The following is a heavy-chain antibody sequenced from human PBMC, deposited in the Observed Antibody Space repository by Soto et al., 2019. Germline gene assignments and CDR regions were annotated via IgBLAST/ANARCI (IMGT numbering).Heavy chain of an antibody. CDR3: ASPGLLINYDFWSGYYRFDY. J-gene: IGHJ4*01. CDR1: GGTFSSYA. CDR2: IIPIFGTA. D-gene: IGHD3-3*01. Sequence: VASVKVSCKASGGTFSSYAISWVRQAPGQGLEWMGGIIPIFGTANYAQKFQGRVTITADKSTSTAYMELSSLRSEDTAVYYCASPGLLINYDFWSGYYRFDYWG. V-gene: IGHV1-69*06.